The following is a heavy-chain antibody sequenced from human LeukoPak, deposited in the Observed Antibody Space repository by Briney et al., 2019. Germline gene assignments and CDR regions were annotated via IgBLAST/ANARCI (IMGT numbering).Heavy chain of an antibody. Sequence: ASVKVSCKSSGYSFTTYDVSWVRQAPGQGLEWMGWIGPHNGDTNYAQRFEGRVTMTTDTSTSTVYMEVTSLTSDDTAVYYCARDRGYGVDTFDYWGQGTLVIVSS. J-gene: IGHJ4*02. CDR2: IGPHNGDT. CDR3: ARDRGYGVDTFDY. V-gene: IGHV1-18*04. D-gene: IGHD5/OR15-5a*01. CDR1: GYSFTTYD.